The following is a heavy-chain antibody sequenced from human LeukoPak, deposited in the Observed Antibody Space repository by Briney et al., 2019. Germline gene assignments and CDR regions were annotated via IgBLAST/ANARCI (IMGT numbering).Heavy chain of an antibody. CDR2: IKEDGSEK. V-gene: IGHV3-7*01. J-gene: IGHJ4*02. CDR1: GFTFNRDW. D-gene: IGHD6-19*01. Sequence: EGSLRLSCAASGFTFNRDWTAWVRQAPGKGLEWVANIKEDGSEKNYMDSVKGRFTISRDNAVNSVYLQMNDLRAEDTGVYYCATKEPSTSGWSYWGQGTLVTISS. CDR3: ATKEPSTSGWSY.